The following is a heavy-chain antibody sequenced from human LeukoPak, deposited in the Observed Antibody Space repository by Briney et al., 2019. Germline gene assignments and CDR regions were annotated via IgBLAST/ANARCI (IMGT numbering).Heavy chain of an antibody. V-gene: IGHV1-18*01. Sequence: GASVKVSCKASGYTFTSYGISWVRQAPGQGLEWVGWIRVYDGNTNYAQKLQGRVTMTTDTSTSTAYMELRSLRSDDTAVYYCARDELLGYGMDVWGQGTTVTVSS. J-gene: IGHJ6*02. D-gene: IGHD3-10*01. CDR1: GYTFTSYG. CDR3: ARDELLGYGMDV. CDR2: IRVYDGNT.